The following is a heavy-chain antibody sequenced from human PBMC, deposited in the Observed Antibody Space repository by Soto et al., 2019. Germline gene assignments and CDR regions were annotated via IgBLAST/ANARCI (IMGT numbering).Heavy chain of an antibody. CDR3: AKVRRRSYYYYGMDV. Sequence: EVQLLESGGGLVQPGGSLRLSCAASGFTFSSYAMSWVRQAPGKGLEWVSAISGSGGSTYYADSVKGRFTISRDNSKTTLYLQMNSLRAEDTAVYYCAKVRRRSYYYYGMDVWGQGTTVTVSS. D-gene: IGHD3-10*01. CDR1: GFTFSSYA. J-gene: IGHJ6*02. V-gene: IGHV3-23*01. CDR2: ISGSGGST.